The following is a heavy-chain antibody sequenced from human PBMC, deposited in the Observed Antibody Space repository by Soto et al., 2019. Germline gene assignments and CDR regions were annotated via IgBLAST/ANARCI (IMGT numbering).Heavy chain of an antibody. CDR2: INPIFGTA. CDR3: ASYCSSASCANYYYYGMDV. J-gene: IGHJ6*02. D-gene: IGHD2-2*01. CDR1: GYSFTSYA. Sequence: SVKVSCKASGYSFTSYAMHWVRQAPGQRLEWMGWINPIFGTANYAQKFQGRVTITADESTSTAYMELSSLRSEDTAVYYCASYCSSASCANYYYYGMDVWGQGTTVTVSS. V-gene: IGHV1-69*01.